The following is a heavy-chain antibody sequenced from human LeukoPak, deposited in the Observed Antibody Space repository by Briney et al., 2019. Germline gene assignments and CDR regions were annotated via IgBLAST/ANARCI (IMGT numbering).Heavy chain of an antibody. CDR2: IYSGGST. D-gene: IGHD3-10*01. CDR3: AKLGKTENHYGSGRFSYYYYMDV. Sequence: GGSLRLSCAASGFTVSSNYMSWVRQAPGKGLEWVSVIYSGGSTYYADSVKGRFTISRDNSKNTLYLQMNSLRAEDTAVYYCAKLGKTENHYGSGRFSYYYYMDVWGKGTTVTISS. V-gene: IGHV3-66*01. CDR1: GFTVSSNY. J-gene: IGHJ6*03.